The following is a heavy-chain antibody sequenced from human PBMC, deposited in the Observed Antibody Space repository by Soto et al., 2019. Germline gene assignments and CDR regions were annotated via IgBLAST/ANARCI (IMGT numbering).Heavy chain of an antibody. CDR2: ISGSGGST. J-gene: IGHJ4*02. D-gene: IGHD6-13*01. CDR1: GFTFSTYG. Sequence: PGGSLRLSCEASGFTFSTYGMSWVRQAPGEGLGWVSGISGSGGSTYYTDSVKGRFTISRDNSKNTLYLQMDSLRADDTAVYYCAKDTSIAAAGAGFEYWGQGTLVTVSS. V-gene: IGHV3-23*01. CDR3: AKDTSIAAAGAGFEY.